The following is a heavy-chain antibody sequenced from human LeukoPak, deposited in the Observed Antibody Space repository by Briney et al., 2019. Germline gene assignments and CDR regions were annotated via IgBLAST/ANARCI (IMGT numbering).Heavy chain of an antibody. CDR3: AKETADYVWGSYRYTWFDY. CDR2: ISGSGGSI. Sequence: GGSLRLSCAASGFTFSSYAMSWVRQAPGKGLEWVSAISGSGGSIYYADSVKGRFTISRDNSKNTLYLQMNSLRAEDTAVYYCAKETADYVWGSYRYTWFDYWGQGTLVTVSS. V-gene: IGHV3-23*01. D-gene: IGHD3-16*02. J-gene: IGHJ4*02. CDR1: GFTFSSYA.